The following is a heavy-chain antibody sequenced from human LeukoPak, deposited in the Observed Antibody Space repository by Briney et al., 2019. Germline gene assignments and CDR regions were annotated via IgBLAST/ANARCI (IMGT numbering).Heavy chain of an antibody. CDR1: GFTFSNYW. D-gene: IGHD1/OR15-1a*01. V-gene: IGHV3-74*01. CDR3: AKDLTWNTADY. J-gene: IGHJ4*02. Sequence: PGGSLRLSCVGSGFTFSNYWMHWVRQAPGKGPVWVSRINTDGTTTDYADSVRGRFTISRDNAKNTVYLQMNGLRADDTALYYCAKDLTWNTADYWGQGTLVTVS. CDR2: INTDGTTT.